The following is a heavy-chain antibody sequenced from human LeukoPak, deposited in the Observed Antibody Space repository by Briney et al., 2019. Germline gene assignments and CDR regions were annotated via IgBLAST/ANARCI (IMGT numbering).Heavy chain of an antibody. CDR3: AKDIGYSGSYFAFDI. J-gene: IGHJ3*02. CDR2: ISWNSGSI. Sequence: GGSLRLSCAASGFTFDDYAMHWVRQAPGKGLEWVSGISWNSGSIGYADSVKGRFTISRDNAKNSLYLQMNSLRAEDMALYYCAKDIGYSGSYFAFDIWGQGTMVTVSS. V-gene: IGHV3-9*03. D-gene: IGHD1-26*01. CDR1: GFTFDDYA.